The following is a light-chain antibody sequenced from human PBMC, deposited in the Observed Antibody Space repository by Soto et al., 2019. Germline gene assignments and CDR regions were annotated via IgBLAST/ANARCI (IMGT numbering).Light chain of an antibody. CDR3: AAWDDSLNAVI. J-gene: IGLJ2*01. CDR1: SFNIGNNA. V-gene: IGLV1-36*01. CDR2: SDS. Sequence: QSALTQPPSMSDAPRQRVTISCSGSSFNIGNNAVSWYQQFPGKAPRLLIYSDSLLSSGVSDRFSGSKSGTSASLAISGLQSEDEADYYCAAWDDSLNAVIFGGGTKLTVL.